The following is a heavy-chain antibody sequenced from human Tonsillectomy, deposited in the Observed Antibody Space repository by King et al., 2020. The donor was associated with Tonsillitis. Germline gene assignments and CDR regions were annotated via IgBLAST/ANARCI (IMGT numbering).Heavy chain of an antibody. J-gene: IGHJ5*02. CDR2: INEDGSEK. Sequence: QLVQSGGGLVQPGGSLRLSCAASGFTFRSYWMSWVRQAPGKGLEWVARINEDGSEKDYVDSVKGRFTISKDNAKNSLFLQMNSLRAEDTAFYYCARGRGGAYQGWFDPWGQGTLVTVSS. CDR3: ARGRGGAYQGWFDP. V-gene: IGHV3-7*03. D-gene: IGHD3-10*01. CDR1: GFTFRSYW.